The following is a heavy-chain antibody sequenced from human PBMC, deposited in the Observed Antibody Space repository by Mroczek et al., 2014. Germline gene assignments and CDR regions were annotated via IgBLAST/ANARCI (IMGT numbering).Heavy chain of an antibody. Sequence: QVQLQESGPGLVKPSQTLSLTCTVSGGSISSGGYYWSWIRQHPGKGLEWIGYIYYSGSTYYNPSLKSRVTISVDTSKNQFSLKLSSVTAADTAVYYCAREGRHIXVVTATRGGFDYWGQGTLVTVSS. CDR3: AREGRHIXVVTATRGGFDY. CDR2: IYYSGST. D-gene: IGHD2-21*02. CDR1: GGSISSGGYY. J-gene: IGHJ4*02. V-gene: IGHV4-31*03.